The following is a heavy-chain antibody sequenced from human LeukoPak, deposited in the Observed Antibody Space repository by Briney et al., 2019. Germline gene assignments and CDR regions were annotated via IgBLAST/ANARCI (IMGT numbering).Heavy chain of an antibody. CDR1: GGSISSSRYY. V-gene: IGHV4-39*02. Sequence: SETLTLICTVSGGSISSSRYYWGWVRQPPGKGLEWIGSIYYSGSTYYNPSLKSRVTISVDTSKNQFSLKLSSVTAEDTAVYYCARDKGDEAFDIWGQGTMVTVSS. CDR2: IYYSGST. J-gene: IGHJ3*02. CDR3: ARDKGDEAFDI. D-gene: IGHD2-21*02.